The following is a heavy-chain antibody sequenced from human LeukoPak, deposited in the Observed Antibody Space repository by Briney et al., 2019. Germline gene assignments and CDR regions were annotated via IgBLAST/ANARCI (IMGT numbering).Heavy chain of an antibody. CDR3: AKDGDPYYYYGMDV. CDR1: GFTFSSYA. D-gene: IGHD4-17*01. Sequence: PGGSLRLSCAASGFTFSSYAMSWVRQAPGKGLEWVSAISGSGGSTYYADSVKGRFTISIDNSKNTLYLQMNSLRAEDTAVYYCAKDGDPYYYYGMDVWGQGTTVTVSS. V-gene: IGHV3-23*01. CDR2: ISGSGGST. J-gene: IGHJ6*02.